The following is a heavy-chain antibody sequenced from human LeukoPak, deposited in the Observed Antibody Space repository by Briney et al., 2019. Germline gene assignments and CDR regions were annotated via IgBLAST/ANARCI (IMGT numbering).Heavy chain of an antibody. D-gene: IGHD1-26*01. Sequence: GGSLRLSCAASGFAFSTYIMNWVRQAPGKGLEWVSSISSSSSYIYYADSLRGRFTISRDNAKNSLYLQMNSLRAEDTAVYYCARAGGAFDIWGQGTMVTVSS. V-gene: IGHV3-21*01. CDR3: ARAGGAFDI. J-gene: IGHJ3*02. CDR2: ISSSSSYI. CDR1: GFAFSTYI.